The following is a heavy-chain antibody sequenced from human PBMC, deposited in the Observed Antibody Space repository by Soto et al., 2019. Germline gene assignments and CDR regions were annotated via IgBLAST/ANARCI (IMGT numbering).Heavy chain of an antibody. V-gene: IGHV1-3*05. CDR1: GYTVTGYA. CDR3: ARAVAVPADFDY. CDR2: INAGNGNT. Sequence: QVQLVQSGAEEKKPGASVKVSCKASGYTVTGYAMHWVRQAPGQRLEWMGWINAGNGNTKYSQKFQGRVTITSDTSASTAYMELSSLRSEDTAVYYCARAVAVPADFDYWGQGTLVTVSS. J-gene: IGHJ4*02. D-gene: IGHD6-19*01.